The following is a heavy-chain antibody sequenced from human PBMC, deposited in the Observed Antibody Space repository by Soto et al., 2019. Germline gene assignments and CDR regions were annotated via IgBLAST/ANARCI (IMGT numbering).Heavy chain of an antibody. Sequence: QVQLQESGPGLVKPSQTLSLTCTVSGGSISSGGYYWSWIRQHPGKGLEWIGYISYSGSTYYNQSLESRVTMSVYTSKRQFSLKLRSVNAADTAVYYCARDALSRDSIWGQGTLVTVSS. D-gene: IGHD3-22*01. CDR3: ARDALSRDSI. J-gene: IGHJ4*02. CDR2: ISYSGST. CDR1: GGSISSGGYY. V-gene: IGHV4-31*03.